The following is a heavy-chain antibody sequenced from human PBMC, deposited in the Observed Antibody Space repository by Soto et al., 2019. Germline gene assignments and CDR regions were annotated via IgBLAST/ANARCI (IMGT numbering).Heavy chain of an antibody. CDR2: ISNDGSSE. J-gene: IGHJ2*01. CDR3: VRDSGANYGTFWYFDL. D-gene: IGHD5-18*01. CDR1: GFSFNFYA. Sequence: QVQLVESGGGVVQPGRSLRIPCAATGFSFNFYAMYWVRQAPGKGLEWVAMISNDGSSENYADSVRGRFIISRDNSKKTLFLQMNSLRPEDTATYYCVRDSGANYGTFWYFDLWGRGTLVTVSS. V-gene: IGHV3-30-3*01.